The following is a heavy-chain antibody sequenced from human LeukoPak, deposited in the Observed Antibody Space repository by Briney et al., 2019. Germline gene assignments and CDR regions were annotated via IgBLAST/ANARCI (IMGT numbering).Heavy chain of an antibody. Sequence: GRSLRLSCAASGFTFSSYGVHWVRQAPGKGLEWVAVIWYDGSNKYYADSVKGRFTISRDNSKNTLYLQMNSLRAEDTAVYYCARGPYSSSDPAGFDYWGQGNLVTVSS. CDR2: IWYDGSNK. D-gene: IGHD6-13*01. CDR3: ARGPYSSSDPAGFDY. J-gene: IGHJ4*02. V-gene: IGHV3-33*01. CDR1: GFTFSSYG.